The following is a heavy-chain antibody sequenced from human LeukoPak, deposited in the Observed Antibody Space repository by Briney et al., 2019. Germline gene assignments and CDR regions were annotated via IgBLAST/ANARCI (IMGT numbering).Heavy chain of an antibody. CDR2: TYYRSKWYN. CDR3: ARDRKDAIAAAGTAPNFDY. Sequence: SQTLSLTCAISGDSVSSNSAAWNWIRQSPSRGLGWLGRTYYRSKWYNDYAVSVKSRITINPDTSKNQFSLQLNSVTPEDTAVYYCARDRKDAIAAAGTAPNFDYWGQGTLVTVSS. V-gene: IGHV6-1*01. J-gene: IGHJ4*02. D-gene: IGHD6-13*01. CDR1: GDSVSSNSAA.